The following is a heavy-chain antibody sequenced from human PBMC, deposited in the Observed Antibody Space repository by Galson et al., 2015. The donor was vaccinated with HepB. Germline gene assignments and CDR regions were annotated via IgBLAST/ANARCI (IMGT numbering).Heavy chain of an antibody. CDR1: GFTFSSYG. CDR3: ARGEPDIVVVPAANAFDI. J-gene: IGHJ3*02. Sequence: SLRLSCAASGFTFSSYGMHWVRQAPGKGLEWVAVIWYDGSNKYYADSVKGRFTISRDNSKNTLYLQMNSLRAEDTAVYYCARGEPDIVVVPAANAFDIWGQGTMVTVSS. V-gene: IGHV3-33*01. CDR2: IWYDGSNK. D-gene: IGHD2-2*01.